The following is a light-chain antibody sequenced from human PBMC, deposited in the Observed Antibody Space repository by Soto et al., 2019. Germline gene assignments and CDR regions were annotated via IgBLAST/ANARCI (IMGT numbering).Light chain of an antibody. V-gene: IGKV1-39*01. CDR2: AAS. CDR3: QQYNGYSTWT. Sequence: DIQMTQSPSSLSASVGDRFTITCLSSQSISSYLNWYQQKPGKAPKLLIYAASSLQSGVPSRFSGSGYGTEFTLTISSLQPDDFATYYCQQYNGYSTWTFGQGTKVDIK. J-gene: IGKJ1*01. CDR1: QSISSY.